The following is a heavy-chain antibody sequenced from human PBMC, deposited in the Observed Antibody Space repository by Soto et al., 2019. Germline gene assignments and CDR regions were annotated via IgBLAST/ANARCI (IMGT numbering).Heavy chain of an antibody. CDR1: GASIVGFY. Sequence: SETLSLTCTVSGASIVGFYWIFSGNAAGKGLEWIGRIYATGTTDYNPSLKSRVMMSVDTSKKQFSLKLRSVTAADTAVYYCVRDGTKTLRDWFDPWGQGISVTVSS. D-gene: IGHD1-1*01. CDR3: VRDGTKTLRDWFDP. J-gene: IGHJ5*02. V-gene: IGHV4-4*07. CDR2: IYATGTT.